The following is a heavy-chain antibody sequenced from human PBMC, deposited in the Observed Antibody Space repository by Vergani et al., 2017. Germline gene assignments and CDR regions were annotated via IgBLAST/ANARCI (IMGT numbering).Heavy chain of an antibody. CDR3: ARARCGGACFMSNWLDT. D-gene: IGHD2-21*02. V-gene: IGHV3-7*01. CDR1: GFTFSGYW. J-gene: IGHJ5*02. Sequence: EVQLVESGGGLVQPGGSLRLSCAASGFTFSGYWMSWVRQAPGKGLEWVANIKGDGSEKFYVDSVKGRFTISRDNSKNTLYLEMKSLRVEDTAVYYCARARCGGACFMSNWLDTWGQGTLVSVSS. CDR2: IKGDGSEK.